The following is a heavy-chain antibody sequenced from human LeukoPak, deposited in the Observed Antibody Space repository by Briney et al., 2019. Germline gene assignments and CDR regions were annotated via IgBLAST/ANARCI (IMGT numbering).Heavy chain of an antibody. CDR3: ARERYSYREHPKLFDY. D-gene: IGHD5-18*01. J-gene: IGHJ4*02. CDR1: GYTFTSYG. V-gene: IGHV1-18*01. CDR2: ISAYNGNT. Sequence: ASVKVSCKASGYTFTSYGISWVRQAPGQGLEWMGWISAYNGNTNYAQKLQGRVTMTTDTSTSTAYMELRSLRSDDTAVHYCARERYSYREHPKLFDYWGQGTQVTVSS.